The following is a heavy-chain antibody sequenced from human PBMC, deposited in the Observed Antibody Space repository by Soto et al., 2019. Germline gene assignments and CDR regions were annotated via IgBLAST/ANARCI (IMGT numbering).Heavy chain of an antibody. CDR3: AKENGFQFINLGASGFDY. CDR1: GFSFSNKA. Sequence: EVLLLESGGGLVQPGGSLRLSCAASGFSFSNKAMSWVRQAPGKGLEWVSIISGNGVSTYYTDSLKGRFTISRDNSKNMVYVEMNSLRVEDTAVYYCAKENGFQFINLGASGFDYWGQGSLVSVSS. CDR2: ISGNGVST. D-gene: IGHD2-21*01. J-gene: IGHJ4*02. V-gene: IGHV3-23*01.